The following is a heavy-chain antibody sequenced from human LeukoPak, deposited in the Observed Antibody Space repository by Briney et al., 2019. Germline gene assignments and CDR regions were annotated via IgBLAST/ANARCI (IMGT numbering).Heavy chain of an antibody. CDR1: GGSFSGYY. Sequence: SETLSLTCAVYGGSFSGYYWSWIRQPPGKGLEWIGEINHSGSTNYNPSLKSRVTISVDTSKNQFSLKLSSVTAADTAVYYCSRGNTSAFDIWGQGTMVTVSS. CDR3: SRGNTSAFDI. D-gene: IGHD3-16*01. J-gene: IGHJ3*02. V-gene: IGHV4-34*01. CDR2: INHSGST.